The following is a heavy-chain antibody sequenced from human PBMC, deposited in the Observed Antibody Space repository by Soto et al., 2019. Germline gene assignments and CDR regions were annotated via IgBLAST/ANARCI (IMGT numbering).Heavy chain of an antibody. CDR2: IFHSGST. D-gene: IGHD1-26*01. CDR3: AHRPIVGAAI. J-gene: IGHJ4*02. CDR1: GGSISNSNW. V-gene: IGHV4-4*02. Sequence: PSETLSLTCAVFGGSISNSNWWTWVRQPPGKGLDWIGEIFHSGSTNYNSSLMGRVTISVDKANNQFPLKLSSVTAADTAVYYCAHRPIVGAAIWGQGTLVTVS.